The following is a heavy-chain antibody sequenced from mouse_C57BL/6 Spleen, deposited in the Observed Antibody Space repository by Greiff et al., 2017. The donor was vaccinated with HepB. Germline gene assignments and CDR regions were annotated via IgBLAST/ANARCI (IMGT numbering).Heavy chain of an antibody. CDR2: IWSGGST. V-gene: IGHV2-2*01. D-gene: IGHD2-3*01. CDR1: GFSLTSYG. Sequence: VQLQESGPGLVQPSQSLSITCTVSGFSLTSYGVHWVRQSPGKGLEWLGVIWSGGSTDYNAAFISRLSISKDNSKSQVFFKMNSLQADDTAIYYCARNDGYPYFDVWGTGTTVTVSS. J-gene: IGHJ1*03. CDR3: ARNDGYPYFDV.